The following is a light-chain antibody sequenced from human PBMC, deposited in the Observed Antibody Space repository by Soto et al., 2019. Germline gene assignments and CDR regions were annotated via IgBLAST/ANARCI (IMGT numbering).Light chain of an antibody. CDR1: SSNVGSNA. CDR2: SNN. V-gene: IGLV1-44*01. CDR3: ATWDDSLNGYV. Sequence: QSVLTQPPSASESPGQRVTISCSGSSSNVGSNAVNCYQQLPGTAPTLLIYSNNERLSGVPDRFSGSKSGTSASLAISGLQSEDEADYYCATWDDSLNGYVFGTGTKV. J-gene: IGLJ1*01.